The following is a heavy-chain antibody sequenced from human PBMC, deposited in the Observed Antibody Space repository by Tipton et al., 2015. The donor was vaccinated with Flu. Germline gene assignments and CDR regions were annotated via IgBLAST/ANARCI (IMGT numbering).Heavy chain of an antibody. CDR1: GTSISSYY. J-gene: IGHJ4*02. CDR2: ISYSGYT. D-gene: IGHD3-10*02. CDR3: ARLSYYDVDLKNFYFDY. Sequence: TLSLTCTVSGTSISSYYWSWIRQSPGKGLEWIGYISYSGYTNYNPSLKSRVTLSVDTSKSQFSLKLNSVTVADTAVYYCARLSYYDVDLKNFYFDYWGQGALVTVSS. V-gene: IGHV4-59*08.